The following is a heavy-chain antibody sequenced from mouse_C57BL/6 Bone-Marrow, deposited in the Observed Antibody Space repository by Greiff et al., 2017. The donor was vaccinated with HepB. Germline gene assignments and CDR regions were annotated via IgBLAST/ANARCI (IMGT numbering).Heavy chain of an antibody. Sequence: VQLQQPGAELVRPGASVKLSCTASGFNIKDDYMHWVKQRPEQGLEWIGWIDPENGDTDYASKFQGKTTITADTSSNTAYLQLSSLTSEATAVYNGTRPRDGYPHFGYCGHGTTLTVSS. CDR1: GFNIKDDY. CDR2: IDPENGDT. V-gene: IGHV14-4*01. J-gene: IGHJ2*01. CDR3: TRPRDGYPHFGY. D-gene: IGHD2-3*01.